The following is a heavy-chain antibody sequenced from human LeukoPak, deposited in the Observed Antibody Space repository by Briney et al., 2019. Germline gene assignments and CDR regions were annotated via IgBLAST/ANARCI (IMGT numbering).Heavy chain of an antibody. D-gene: IGHD1-1*01. CDR1: GFTFSSFW. Sequence: GSLRLSCAASGFTFSSFWMSWVRQAPGKGLEWVANIKQDGSQKYYVDSVKGRFTISRDNAKNSLFLQINGLRAEDTAVYYCAREAYNAFDYWARGTLVTVSS. J-gene: IGHJ4*02. CDR2: IKQDGSQK. CDR3: AREAYNAFDY. V-gene: IGHV3-7*01.